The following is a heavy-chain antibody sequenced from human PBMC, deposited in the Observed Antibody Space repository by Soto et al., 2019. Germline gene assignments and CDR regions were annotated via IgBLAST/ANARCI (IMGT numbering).Heavy chain of an antibody. V-gene: IGHV1-18*01. D-gene: IGHD6-13*01. CDR3: ARESSSSCHDY. Sequence: QVQLVQSGAEVKKPGASVKVSCKASGYTFTSYGISWVRQAPGQGLEWMGWISAYNGNTNYAQKLQGRVTMTTDTSTSTAHTELRSLRSDDTAVYSCARESSSSCHDYWGQGTLVTVSS. CDR1: GYTFTSYG. J-gene: IGHJ4*02. CDR2: ISAYNGNT.